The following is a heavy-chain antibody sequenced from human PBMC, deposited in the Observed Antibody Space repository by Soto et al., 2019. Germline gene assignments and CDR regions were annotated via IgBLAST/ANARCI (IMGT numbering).Heavy chain of an antibody. J-gene: IGHJ4*02. V-gene: IGHV1-8*01. CDR2: MNPNSGNT. CDR1: GYTFTSYD. Sequence: GASVKVSCKASGYTFTSYDINWVRQATGQGLEWMGWMNPNSGNTGYAQKFQGRVTMTRNTSISTAYMELSSLRSEDTAVYYCAAQGYTYYDYIWGSYRYEPKLDYWGQGTLVTVSS. D-gene: IGHD3-16*02. CDR3: AAQGYTYYDYIWGSYRYEPKLDY.